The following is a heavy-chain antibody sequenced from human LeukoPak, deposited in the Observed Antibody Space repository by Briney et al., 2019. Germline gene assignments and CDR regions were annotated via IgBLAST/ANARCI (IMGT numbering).Heavy chain of an antibody. CDR2: IKSKTDGGTT. J-gene: IGHJ4*02. CDR3: TGIAVAGTEVNY. D-gene: IGHD6-19*01. Sequence: PGRSLRLSCAASGFTFSNAWMSWVRQAPGKGLEWVGRIKSKTDGGTTDYAAPVKGRFTISRDDSKNTLYLQMNSLKTEDTAVYYCTGIAVAGTEVNYWGQGTLVTVSS. CDR1: GFTFSNAW. V-gene: IGHV3-15*01.